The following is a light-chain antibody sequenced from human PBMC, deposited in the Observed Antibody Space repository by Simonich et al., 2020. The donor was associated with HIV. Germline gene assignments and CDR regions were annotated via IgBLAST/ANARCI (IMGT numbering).Light chain of an antibody. CDR1: QSISSW. CDR2: AAS. CDR3: QQLNSY. Sequence: DIQMTQSPSTLSASVGDRVPITCRASQSISSWLAWYQQKPGKAPKLLIYAASTLQSGVPSRFSGSGSGTEFTLTISSLQPEDFATYYCQQLNSYFGQGTRLEIK. J-gene: IGKJ5*01. V-gene: IGKV1-5*01.